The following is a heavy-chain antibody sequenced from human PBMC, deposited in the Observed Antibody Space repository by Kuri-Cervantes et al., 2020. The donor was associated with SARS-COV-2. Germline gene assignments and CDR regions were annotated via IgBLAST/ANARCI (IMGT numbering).Heavy chain of an antibody. CDR2: IYTRGGT. CDR3: ARGGGGQLDFDY. V-gene: IGHV4-4*07. Sequence: SETLSLTCTVSGGTISSYYWSWIRQPAGKGLEWIGRIYTRGGTNYTPSLKSRVTMSVDTSKNQFSLKLSSVTAADTAVYYCARGGGGQLDFDYWGQGTLVTVSS. CDR1: GGTISSYY. D-gene: IGHD6-13*01. J-gene: IGHJ4*02.